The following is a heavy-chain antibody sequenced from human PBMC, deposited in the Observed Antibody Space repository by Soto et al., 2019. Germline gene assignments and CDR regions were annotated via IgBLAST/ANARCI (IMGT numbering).Heavy chain of an antibody. CDR1: SGSISSSNW. D-gene: IGHD2-2*02. Sequence: QVQLQESGPGLVKPSGTLSLTCAVSSGSISSSNWWSWVRQPPGKGPEWIGEIYHSGSTNYNPSLKSRVTISVDKSQNQFSLKLSSVTAADTAVYYCARNLGGCSSTSCYSYPDYWGQGTLVTVSS. V-gene: IGHV4-4*02. CDR3: ARNLGGCSSTSCYSYPDY. J-gene: IGHJ4*02. CDR2: IYHSGST.